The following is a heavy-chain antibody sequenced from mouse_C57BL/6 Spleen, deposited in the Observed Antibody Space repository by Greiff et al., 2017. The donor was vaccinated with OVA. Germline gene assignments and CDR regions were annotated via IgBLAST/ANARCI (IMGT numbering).Heavy chain of an antibody. CDR1: GYTFTSYW. J-gene: IGHJ4*01. Sequence: QVQLQQPGAELVKPGASVKLSCKASGYTFTSYWMQWVKQRPGQGLEWIGEIDPSDSYTNYNQKFKGKATLTVATSSSTAYMQLSSLTSEDSAVYYCARRRGAYSNYEGGAMDYWGQGTSVTVAS. V-gene: IGHV1-50*01. D-gene: IGHD2-5*01. CDR2: IDPSDSYT. CDR3: ARRRGAYSNYEGGAMDY.